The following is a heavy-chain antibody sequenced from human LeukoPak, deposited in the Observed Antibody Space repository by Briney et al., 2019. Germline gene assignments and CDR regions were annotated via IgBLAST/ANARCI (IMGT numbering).Heavy chain of an antibody. Sequence: GGSLRLSCAASGFTFSSYSMNWVRQAPGKGLEWVSSISSSSSYIYYADSVKGRFTISRDNAKNSLYLQMNSLRAEDTAVYYCAREDITMIVVFSYGMDVWGQGTTVTVSS. CDR1: GFTFSSYS. CDR2: ISSSSSYI. CDR3: AREDITMIVVFSYGMDV. J-gene: IGHJ6*02. V-gene: IGHV3-21*01. D-gene: IGHD3-22*01.